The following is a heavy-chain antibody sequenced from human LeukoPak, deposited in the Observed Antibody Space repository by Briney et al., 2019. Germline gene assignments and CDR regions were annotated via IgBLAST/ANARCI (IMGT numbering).Heavy chain of an antibody. CDR2: INHSGST. CDR1: GGSFSGYY. V-gene: IGHV4-34*01. J-gene: IGHJ5*02. CDR3: ARRPDIVGTPSNWFDP. Sequence: SETLSLTCAVYGGSFSGYYWSWIRQPPGKGLEWIGEINHSGSTNYNPSLKSRVTISVDTSKNQFSLKLSSVTAADTAVYYCARRPDIVGTPSNWFDPWGQGTLVTVSS. D-gene: IGHD5-12*01.